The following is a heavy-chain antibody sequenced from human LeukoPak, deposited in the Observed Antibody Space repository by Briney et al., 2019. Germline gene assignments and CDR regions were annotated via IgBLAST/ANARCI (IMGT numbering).Heavy chain of an antibody. CDR1: GFTFSSYA. Sequence: PGGSLRLSCAASGFTFSSYAMSWVRQAPGKGLEWVSAISGSGGSTYYADSVKGRFTISRDNAKNSLYLQMNSLRAEDTAVYYCATLKGVIVATAKPPQVFDYWGQGTLVTVSS. V-gene: IGHV3-23*01. D-gene: IGHD5-12*01. CDR2: ISGSGGST. J-gene: IGHJ4*02. CDR3: ATLKGVIVATAKPPQVFDY.